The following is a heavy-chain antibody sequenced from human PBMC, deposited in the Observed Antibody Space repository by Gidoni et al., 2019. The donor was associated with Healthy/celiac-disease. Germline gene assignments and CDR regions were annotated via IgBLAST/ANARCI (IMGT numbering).Heavy chain of an antibody. D-gene: IGHD2-2*01. J-gene: IGHJ6*02. CDR2: ISGSVGST. CDR1: GFTFSSHD. Sequence: EVQLLESGGGLVQPGGALRLSCAASGFTFSSHDMSWVRQAPGKGLEWVSAISGSVGSTYYADSVKGRFTISRDNSKNTLYLQMNSLRAEDTAVYYCAKDNHAIVVVPAALYYYGMDVWGQGTTVTVSS. V-gene: IGHV3-23*01. CDR3: AKDNHAIVVVPAALYYYGMDV.